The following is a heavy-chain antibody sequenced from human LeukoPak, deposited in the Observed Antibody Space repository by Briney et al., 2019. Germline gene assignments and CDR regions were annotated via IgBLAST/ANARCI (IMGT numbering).Heavy chain of an antibody. CDR1: GFTFSSYW. J-gene: IGHJ6*02. Sequence: TGGSLRLSCAASGFTFSSYWMSWVRQAPGKGLDWVANIKQVGREKYHVDSVKGRFTISRDNAKNSLYLQMNSLRAEDTAVYYCARARAVADYYYGMDVWGQGTTVTVSS. D-gene: IGHD6-19*01. CDR2: IKQVGREK. CDR3: ARARAVADYYYGMDV. V-gene: IGHV3-7*05.